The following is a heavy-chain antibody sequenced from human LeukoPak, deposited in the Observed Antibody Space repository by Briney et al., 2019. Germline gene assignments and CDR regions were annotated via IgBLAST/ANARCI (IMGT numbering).Heavy chain of an antibody. Sequence: SETLSLTCAVYGGSFSGYYWSWIRQPPGKGLEWIGEINHSGSTNYNPSLKSRVTISADTSKNQFSLKLSSVTAADTAVYYCASNSFDYYGSGSYSVDYWGQGTLVTVSS. D-gene: IGHD3-10*01. CDR1: GGSFSGYY. CDR3: ASNSFDYYGSGSYSVDY. J-gene: IGHJ4*02. CDR2: INHSGST. V-gene: IGHV4-34*01.